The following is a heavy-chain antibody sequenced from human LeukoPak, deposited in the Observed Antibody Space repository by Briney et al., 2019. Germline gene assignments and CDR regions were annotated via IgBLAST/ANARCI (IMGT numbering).Heavy chain of an antibody. J-gene: IGHJ6*03. CDR1: GFTFSSYA. Sequence: GGSLRLSCAASGFTFSSYAMSWVRQAPGKGLEWVSAISGSGGSTYYADSVKGRFTISRDNSKNTLYLQMNSLRAEDTAVYYCAKGSHVYSNYPYVVFALIRIYYYYMDVWGKGTTVTVSS. CDR2: ISGSGGST. V-gene: IGHV3-23*01. CDR3: AKGSHVYSNYPYVVFALIRIYYYYMDV. D-gene: IGHD4-11*01.